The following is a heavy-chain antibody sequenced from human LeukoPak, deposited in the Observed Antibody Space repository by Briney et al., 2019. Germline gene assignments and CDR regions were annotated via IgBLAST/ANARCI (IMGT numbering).Heavy chain of an antibody. V-gene: IGHV1-2*02. D-gene: IGHD3-10*01. J-gene: IGHJ4*02. CDR2: INPNSGGT. CDR3: ASIYGSGNDFDY. Sequence: ASVTVSCKASGYTFTGYYMHWVRQAPGQGLEWMGWINPNSGGTNYAQKFQGRVTITRDTSISTAYMELSRLRSDDTAVYYCASIYGSGNDFDYWGQGTLVTVSS. CDR1: GYTFTGYY.